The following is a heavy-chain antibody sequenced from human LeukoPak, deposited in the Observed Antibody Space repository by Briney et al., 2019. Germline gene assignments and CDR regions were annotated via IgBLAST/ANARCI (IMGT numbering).Heavy chain of an antibody. D-gene: IGHD6-19*01. Sequence: PGRSLRLSCVVSGFTFHDHAMHWVRQVPGKGLEWVAGISWNSDSIGYADSVRGRFTISRDNAKNSLYLQMNSLRAEDTAVYYCARVVAGPNEDYFYYYYMDVWGKGTTVTVSS. V-gene: IGHV3-9*01. CDR1: GFTFHDHA. CDR3: ARVVAGPNEDYFYYYYMDV. J-gene: IGHJ6*03. CDR2: ISWNSDSI.